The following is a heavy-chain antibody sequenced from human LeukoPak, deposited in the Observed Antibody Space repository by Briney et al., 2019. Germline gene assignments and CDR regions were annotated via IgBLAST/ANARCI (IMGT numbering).Heavy chain of an antibody. CDR3: ARETAWPEDTPKILFSYFDY. Sequence: SETLSLTCTVSGGSISSGSYYWSWIRQPAGKGLEWIGRIYTSGSTNYNPSLKSRVTISVDTSKNQFSLKLSSVTAADTAVYYCARETAWPEDTPKILFSYFDYWGQGILVTVSS. CDR1: GGSISSGSYY. D-gene: IGHD5-18*01. V-gene: IGHV4-61*02. CDR2: IYTSGST. J-gene: IGHJ4*02.